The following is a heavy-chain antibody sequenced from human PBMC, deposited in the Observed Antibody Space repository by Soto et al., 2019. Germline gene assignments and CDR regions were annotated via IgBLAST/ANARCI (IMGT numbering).Heavy chain of an antibody. CDR3: ARSSIAARPNYYGMDV. J-gene: IGHJ6*02. CDR1: GYTFTGYY. CDR2: INPNSGGT. Sequence: QVQLVQSGAEVKKPGASVKVSCRASGYTFTGYYMHWVRQAPRQGLEWMGWINPNSGGTNYAQKFQGWVTMTRDTSISTAYMELSRLRSDDTAVYYCARSSIAARPNYYGMDVWGQGTTVTVSS. V-gene: IGHV1-2*04. D-gene: IGHD6-6*01.